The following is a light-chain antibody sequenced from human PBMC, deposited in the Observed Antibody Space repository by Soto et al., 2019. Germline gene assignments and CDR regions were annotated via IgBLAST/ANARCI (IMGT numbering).Light chain of an antibody. CDR1: ANDVGGHTY. V-gene: IGLV2-11*01. J-gene: IGLJ1*01. Sequence: QSALTQPRSVSGSPGQSATISCTGTANDVGGHTYVSWYQQHPGEAPKLLIYDVTERPSGVPDRFSGSKSGNTASLTISGLQTEDEADYYCYSYAGTYTFVFGTGTKLTVL. CDR3: YSYAGTYTFV. CDR2: DVT.